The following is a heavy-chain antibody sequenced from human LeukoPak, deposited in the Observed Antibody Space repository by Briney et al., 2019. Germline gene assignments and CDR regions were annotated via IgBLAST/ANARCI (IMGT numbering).Heavy chain of an antibody. J-gene: IGHJ4*02. Sequence: GGSLRLSCAASGFTFSSHAMSWVRQAPGKGLEWVSVISDTGSSAYFADSVKGRFTISRDNSKNTLYLQMSSLRAEDTAVYYCAKVGNSSTYYPYYFDYWGQGTLVTVSS. V-gene: IGHV3-23*01. CDR3: AKVGNSSTYYPYYFDY. CDR2: ISDTGSSA. CDR1: GFTFSSHA. D-gene: IGHD3-22*01.